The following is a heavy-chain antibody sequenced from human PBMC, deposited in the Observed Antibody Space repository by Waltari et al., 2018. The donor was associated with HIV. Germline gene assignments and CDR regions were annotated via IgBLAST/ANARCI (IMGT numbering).Heavy chain of an antibody. V-gene: IGHV4-34*02. J-gene: IGHJ6*02. D-gene: IGHD3-3*01. CDR3: ARGKERFLEWFWYYALDV. CDR2: LTQSGVA. CDR1: GESFIGYQ. Sequence: QVQLRQWGAGLVKSSETLSLTCPVYGESFIGYQWPWIRPSPGRGLEWIGELTQSGVATYSPSLRSRLTISADPPKRQFSLTLTSVTAADSGLYFCARGKERFLEWFWYYALDVWGQGTTVTV.